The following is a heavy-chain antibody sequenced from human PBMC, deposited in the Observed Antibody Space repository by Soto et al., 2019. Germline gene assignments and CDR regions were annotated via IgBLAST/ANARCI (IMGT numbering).Heavy chain of an antibody. CDR3: AKGSRKGSALDFDY. D-gene: IGHD3-10*01. CDR1: GYTFANYY. V-gene: IGHV1-8*01. CDR2: VNPNNGDT. Sequence: QVQLVQSGAELKKPGASVKVSCKASGYTFANYYMHWVRQSPGHGPALIGWVNPNNGDTGYAHKFQGRVTLTTDISTTTAYMELTSLRSEDTAIYYCAKGSRKGSALDFDYWGQGTLITVSS. J-gene: IGHJ4*02.